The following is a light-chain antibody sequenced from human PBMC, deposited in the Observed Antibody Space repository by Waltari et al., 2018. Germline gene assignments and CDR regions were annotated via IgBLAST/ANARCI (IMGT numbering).Light chain of an antibody. J-gene: IGKJ1*01. CDR2: AAS. Sequence: DIQMNPSPSSLSASVVDKVSITCRASQGINIYLAWYQQKPGKVPKLLIYAASTFQSGVPSRFSGSGSGTDFTLTISSLQPDDVATYYCQNYNSAPRTFGQGTKVEIK. CDR3: QNYNSAPRT. CDR1: QGINIY. V-gene: IGKV1-27*01.